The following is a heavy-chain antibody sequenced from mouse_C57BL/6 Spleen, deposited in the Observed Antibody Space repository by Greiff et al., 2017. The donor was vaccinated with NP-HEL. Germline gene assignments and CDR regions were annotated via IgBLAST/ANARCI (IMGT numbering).Heavy chain of an antibody. CDR1: GYTFTSYW. D-gene: IGHD2-1*01. J-gene: IGHJ2*01. V-gene: IGHV1-52*01. CDR3: ARGIYYGKGNYYFDY. Sequence: VQLQQSGAELVRPGSSVKLSCKASGYTFTSYWMHWVKQRPIQGLEWIGNIDPSDSETHYNQKFKDKATLTVDKSSSTAYMQLSSLTSEDSAVYYCARGIYYGKGNYYFDYWGQGTTLTVSS. CDR2: IDPSDSET.